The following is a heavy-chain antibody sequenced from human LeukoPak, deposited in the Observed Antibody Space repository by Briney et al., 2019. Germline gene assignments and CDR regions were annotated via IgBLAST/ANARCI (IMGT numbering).Heavy chain of an antibody. CDR3: AKVPRDSDCY. Sequence: GGSPRLSCAVSGGTFSAYWMAWVRQSPGKGLEWVAEINEDGSVKYYVDSMKGRFTISRDNAKNSLYLQMNSLGAEDTAVYYCAKVPRDSDCYWGQGTLVTVSS. CDR1: GGTFSAYW. D-gene: IGHD2-21*02. CDR2: INEDGSVK. J-gene: IGHJ4*02. V-gene: IGHV3-7*01.